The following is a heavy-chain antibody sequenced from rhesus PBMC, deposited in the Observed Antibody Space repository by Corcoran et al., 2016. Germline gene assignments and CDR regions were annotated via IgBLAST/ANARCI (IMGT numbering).Heavy chain of an antibody. CDR2: INSGGGSP. CDR3: AKGGKGYSNYGYLDY. V-gene: IGHV3S5*01. D-gene: IGHD4-23*01. Sequence: EVQLVETGGGLVQPGGSLKLSCAASGFTFSSYGMSWVRQAPGKGLEWVSAINSGGGSPYYADSVKGQFTISRDNSKNTLSLQMNSLRAEDTAVYYCAKGGKGYSNYGYLDYWGQGVLVTVSS. J-gene: IGHJ4*01. CDR1: GFTFSSYG.